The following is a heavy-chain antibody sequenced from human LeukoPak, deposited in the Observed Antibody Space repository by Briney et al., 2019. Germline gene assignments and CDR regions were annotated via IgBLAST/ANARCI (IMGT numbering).Heavy chain of an antibody. CDR1: GYSFTSHW. D-gene: IGHD2-15*01. V-gene: IGHV5-51*01. Sequence: GESLKISCKGSGYSFTSHWIAWVRQMHGKGLEWMGIIAPGDSDTTYSPSFQGQVIISADKSISTAFLQWSSLTASDTAMYYCARLVVAATGYFDYWGQGTLVTVSS. CDR3: ARLVVAATGYFDY. CDR2: IAPGDSDT. J-gene: IGHJ4*02.